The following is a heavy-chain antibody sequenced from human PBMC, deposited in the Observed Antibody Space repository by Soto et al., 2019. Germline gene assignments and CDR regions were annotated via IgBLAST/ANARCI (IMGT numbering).Heavy chain of an antibody. V-gene: IGHV6-1*01. CDR2: TYYRSKWYY. Sequence: PSQTLSLTCAISGDSVSSNSVVWNWIRQSPSRGLEWLGRTYYRSKWYYEYAESVKSRIAINPDTSKNQFSLQLNSVTPEDTAVFYCARGAFIVSLCPGFNYWAQGTPVPAPQ. CDR1: GDSVSSNSVV. D-gene: IGHD3-16*02. CDR3: ARGAFIVSLCPGFNY. J-gene: IGHJ4*02.